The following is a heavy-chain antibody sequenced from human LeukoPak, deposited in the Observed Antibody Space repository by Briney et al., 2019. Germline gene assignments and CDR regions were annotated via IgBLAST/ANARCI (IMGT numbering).Heavy chain of an antibody. CDR2: IWYDGSNK. Sequence: GGSLRLSCAASGFTFSSYGMHWVRQAPGKGLEWVAVIWYDGSNKYYADSVKGRFTISRDNSKNTLYLQMNSLRAEDTAVYYCAKAGSSYGCFDYWGQGTLVTVSS. V-gene: IGHV3-33*06. CDR3: AKAGSSYGCFDY. J-gene: IGHJ4*02. CDR1: GFTFSSYG. D-gene: IGHD5-18*01.